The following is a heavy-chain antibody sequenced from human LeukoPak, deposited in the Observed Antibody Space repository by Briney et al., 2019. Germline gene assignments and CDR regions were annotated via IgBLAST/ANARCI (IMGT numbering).Heavy chain of an antibody. V-gene: IGHV3-23*01. J-gene: IGHJ4*02. Sequence: GGSLRLSCAASGFTFSSFAMSWVRQAPGKGLQWVSVISGSGVSTYYADSVKGRFTISRDNSKSTLFLQVNSLRAEDTAVYYCAREIGDFDYWGQGALVTVSS. CDR2: ISGSGVST. CDR3: AREIGDFDY. CDR1: GFTFSSFA.